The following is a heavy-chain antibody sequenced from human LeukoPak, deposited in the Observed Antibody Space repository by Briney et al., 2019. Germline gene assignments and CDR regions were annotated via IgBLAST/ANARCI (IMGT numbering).Heavy chain of an antibody. CDR3: AVVAATYYYYYMDV. Sequence: GGSLRLSCAASGFTFDDYGMSWVRQAPGKGLEWVSGINWNGGSTGYADSVKGRFTISRDNAKNYLYLQMNSLRAEDTALYYCAVVAATYYYYYMDVWGKGTTVTVPS. V-gene: IGHV3-20*04. D-gene: IGHD2-15*01. CDR1: GFTFDDYG. CDR2: INWNGGST. J-gene: IGHJ6*03.